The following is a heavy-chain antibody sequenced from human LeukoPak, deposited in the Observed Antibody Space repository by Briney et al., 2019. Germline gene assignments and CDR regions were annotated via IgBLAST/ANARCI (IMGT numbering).Heavy chain of an antibody. CDR2: ISRGGGTI. CDR3: AGKDGYFDL. J-gene: IGHJ2*01. V-gene: IGHV3-23*01. Sequence: GGSLRLSCAASGFNFSSEAMSWIRKIPGKGLDWVSGISRGGGTIYYADSVKGRFTISRDNSKSTLYLEMNSLRAEDTAVYFCAGKDGYFDLWGRGNLVTVSS. CDR1: GFNFSSEA.